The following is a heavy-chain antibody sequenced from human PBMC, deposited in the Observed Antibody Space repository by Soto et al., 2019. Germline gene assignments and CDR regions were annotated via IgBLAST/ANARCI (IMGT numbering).Heavy chain of an antibody. V-gene: IGHV5-51*01. Sequence: GESLKISCKGSGYSFTSYWIGWVRQMPGKGLEWMGIIYPGDSDTRYSPSFQGQVTISADKSISTAYLQWSSLKASDTAVDYCARLGGLDCSRGSCYYYYYYMDGWGKGTTVTVSS. CDR3: ARLGGLDCSRGSCYYYYYYMDG. CDR1: GYSFTSYW. J-gene: IGHJ6*03. D-gene: IGHD2-15*01. CDR2: IYPGDSDT.